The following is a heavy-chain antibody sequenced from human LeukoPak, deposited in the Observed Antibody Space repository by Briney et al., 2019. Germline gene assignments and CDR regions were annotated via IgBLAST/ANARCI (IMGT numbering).Heavy chain of an antibody. J-gene: IGHJ4*02. CDR2: INHSGST. D-gene: IGHD2-15*01. CDR1: GGSFSGYY. V-gene: IGHV4-34*01. CDR3: ARKPKDHRYCSGGSCRKLDY. Sequence: SETLSLTCAVYGGSFSGYYWSWIRQPPGKGLEWIGEINHSGSTNYNPSLKSRVTISVDTSKNQFSLKLSSVTAADTAVYYCARKPKDHRYCSGGSCRKLDYWGQGTLVTVSS.